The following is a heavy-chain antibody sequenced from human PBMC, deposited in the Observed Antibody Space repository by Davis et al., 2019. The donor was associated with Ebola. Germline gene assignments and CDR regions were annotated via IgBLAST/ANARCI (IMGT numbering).Heavy chain of an antibody. J-gene: IGHJ4*02. CDR3: ARPAESGSIVAAGTFDY. CDR2: IILIFGTA. D-gene: IGHD6-13*01. Sequence: SVKVSCKASGYTFTDYYIHWVRQAPGQGLEWMGGIILIFGTANYAQKFQGRVTITADESTSTAYMELSSLRSEDTAVYYCARPAESGSIVAAGTFDYWGQGTLVTVSS. CDR1: GYTFTDYY. V-gene: IGHV1-69*13.